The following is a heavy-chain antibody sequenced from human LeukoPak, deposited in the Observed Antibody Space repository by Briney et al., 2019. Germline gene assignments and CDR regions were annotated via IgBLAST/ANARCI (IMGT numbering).Heavy chain of an antibody. D-gene: IGHD7-27*01. V-gene: IGHV4-34*01. CDR3: ATRKLGNDY. J-gene: IGHJ4*02. Sequence: SETLSLTCAVYGGSFSGYYWSWIRQPPGKGLEWIGEINHSGSTNYNPSLKSRVTISVDTSKNQFSLKLYSVTAADTAVYYCATRKLGNDYWGQGTLVTVSS. CDR1: GGSFSGYY. CDR2: INHSGST.